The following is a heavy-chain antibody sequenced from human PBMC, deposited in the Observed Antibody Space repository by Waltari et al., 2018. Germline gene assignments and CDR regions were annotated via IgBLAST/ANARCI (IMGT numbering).Heavy chain of an antibody. J-gene: IGHJ5*02. D-gene: IGHD4-4*01. CDR2: VHFTGTT. CDR1: GDSIRSDSYY. V-gene: IGHV4-39*01. CDR3: ARLDYSALRRGCDP. Sequence: QLQLQESGPGLVKPSETLSLTCPVSGDSIRSDSYYWGWLRQPLGKGLAWIGTVHFTGTTYYNPSLESRVTISVDTSNNQFSLKLTSVTAADTAIYYCARLDYSALRRGCDPWGQGTLVTVSS.